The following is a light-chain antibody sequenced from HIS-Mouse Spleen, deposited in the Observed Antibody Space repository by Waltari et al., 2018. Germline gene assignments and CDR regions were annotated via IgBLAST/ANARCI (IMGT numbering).Light chain of an antibody. J-gene: IGLJ3*02. CDR2: EGS. Sequence: QSALTQPASVSGSPGQSITISCTGTSSDVGSYNLVSWYQPPPGKAPKLMIYEGSKRRSGVSNRFSGSKSGNTASLTISGLQAEDEADYYCCSYAGSSTWVFGGGTKLTVL. CDR3: CSYAGSSTWV. V-gene: IGLV2-23*01. CDR1: SSDVGSYNL.